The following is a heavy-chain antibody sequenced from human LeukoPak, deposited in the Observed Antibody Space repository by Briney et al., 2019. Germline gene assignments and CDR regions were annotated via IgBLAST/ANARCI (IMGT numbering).Heavy chain of an antibody. V-gene: IGHV4-59*01. CDR2: IYYSGST. D-gene: IGHD3/OR15-3a*01. CDR3: ARDVDTDAFDI. CDR1: GGSISSYY. J-gene: IGHJ3*02. Sequence: SETLSLTCTLTGGSISSYYWSWIRKPPGKELEWIGYIYYSGSTNYNPSLKSRVTISVDTSKNQFSLKLSSVTAADTAVYYCARDVDTDAFDIWGQGTMVTVSS.